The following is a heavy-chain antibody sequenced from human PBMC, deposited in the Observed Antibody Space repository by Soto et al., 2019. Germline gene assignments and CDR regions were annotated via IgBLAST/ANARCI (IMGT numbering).Heavy chain of an antibody. V-gene: IGHV4-39*07. CDR2: IYYSGST. CDR3: VSLAMDYYYYYFKAG. J-gene: IGHJ6*03. Sequence: PSETLSLTYSVSGGSITNTNFYWGWVRQPPGKGLEWIGSIYYSGSTYYNPSLKSRVTISVDTSKNQFSLKLSSVTAADTAVYYCVSLAMDYYYYYFKAGSGKRTTV. D-gene: IGHD5-18*01. CDR1: GGSITNTNFY.